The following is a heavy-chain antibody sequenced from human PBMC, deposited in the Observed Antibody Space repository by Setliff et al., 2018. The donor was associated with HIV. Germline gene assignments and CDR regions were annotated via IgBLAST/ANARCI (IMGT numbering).Heavy chain of an antibody. CDR2: INHSGST. V-gene: IGHV4-34*01. Sequence: SETLSLTCAVYGGSFSGYYWSWIRQSPGKGLEWIGEINHSGSTNYNPSLKSRVTILGDTSKNQVSLKLKHVTAADTAVYYCAREQYHFVVDYYYYYGMDVWGQGNTVTVSS. D-gene: IGHD2-15*01. CDR1: GGSFSGYY. J-gene: IGHJ6*02. CDR3: AREQYHFVVDYYYYYGMDV.